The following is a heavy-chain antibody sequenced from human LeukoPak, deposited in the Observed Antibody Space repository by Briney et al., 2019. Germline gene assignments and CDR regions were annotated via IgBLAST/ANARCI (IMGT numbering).Heavy chain of an antibody. Sequence: GGSLRLSCAASGFTVSSNYMSWVRQAPGKGLEWVSSISSSSSYIYYADSVKGRFTISRDNAKNSPYLQMNSLRAEDTAVYYCARGYCSGGSCRKLDCWGQGTLVTVSS. V-gene: IGHV3-21*01. D-gene: IGHD2-15*01. J-gene: IGHJ4*02. CDR3: ARGYCSGGSCRKLDC. CDR1: GFTVSSNY. CDR2: ISSSSSYI.